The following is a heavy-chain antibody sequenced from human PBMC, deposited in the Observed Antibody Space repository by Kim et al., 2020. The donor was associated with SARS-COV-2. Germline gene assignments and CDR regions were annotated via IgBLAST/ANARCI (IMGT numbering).Heavy chain of an antibody. J-gene: IGHJ3*02. V-gene: IGHV4-4*02. CDR2: IYHSGST. CDR3: ARDQMGVKSYDDAFDI. CDR1: GGSISSSNW. D-gene: IGHD3-16*01. Sequence: SETLSLTCAVSGGSISSSNWWSWVRQPPGKGLEWIGEIYHSGSTNYNPSLKSRVTISVDKSKNQFSLKLSSVTAADTAVYYCARDQMGVKSYDDAFDIWGQGTMVTVSS.